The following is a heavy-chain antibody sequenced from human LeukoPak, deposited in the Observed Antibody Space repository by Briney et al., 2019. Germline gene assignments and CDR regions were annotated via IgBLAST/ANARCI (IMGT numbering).Heavy chain of an antibody. CDR3: AKDTRFTAGYGDYYFDY. J-gene: IGHJ4*02. V-gene: IGHV3-74*01. CDR1: GFTFSSYW. Sequence: PGGSLRLSCAASGFTFSSYWMHWVRQAPGKGLVWVSRINSDGSSTTYADSVKGRFTISRDNSKNSLYLQMNSLRTEDTALYYCAKDTRFTAGYGDYYFDYWGQGTLVTVSS. CDR2: INSDGSST. D-gene: IGHD4-17*01.